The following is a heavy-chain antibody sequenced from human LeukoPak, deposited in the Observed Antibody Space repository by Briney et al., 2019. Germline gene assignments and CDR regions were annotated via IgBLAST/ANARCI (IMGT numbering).Heavy chain of an antibody. CDR3: ARHRARVTIFGVVISSLDY. D-gene: IGHD3-3*01. CDR1: GGSISSSSYY. CDR2: IYYSGST. V-gene: IGHV4-39*01. J-gene: IGHJ4*02. Sequence: SETLSLTCTVSGGSISSSSYYWGWIRQPPGKGLEWIGSIYYSGSTYYNPSLKSRVTISVDTSKNQFSLKLSSVTAADTAVYYCARHRARVTIFGVVISSLDYWGQGTLVTVSS.